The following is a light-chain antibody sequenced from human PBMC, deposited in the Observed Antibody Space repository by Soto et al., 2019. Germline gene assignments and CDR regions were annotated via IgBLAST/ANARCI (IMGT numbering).Light chain of an antibody. CDR2: GAS. CDR3: QQYGTSPYT. Sequence: EIVLTQSPGTLAVSPGGRATLFCRASQSVRSSYLAWYQQKPGQAPRLLIYGASTRATGIADTFSGSGSGTDFILTISRLEPEDFAVYYCQQYGTSPYTFGQGTKLEIK. CDR1: QSVRSSY. V-gene: IGKV3-20*01. J-gene: IGKJ2*01.